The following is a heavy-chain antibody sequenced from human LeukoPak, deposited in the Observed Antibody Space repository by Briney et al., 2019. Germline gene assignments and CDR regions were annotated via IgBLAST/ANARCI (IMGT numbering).Heavy chain of an antibody. J-gene: IGHJ4*02. CDR3: ARTEKITGTHDY. V-gene: IGHV1-8*01. D-gene: IGHD1-20*01. CDR2: MNPNSGNT. Sequence: ASVKVSRKASGYTFTSYDINWVRQATGQGLEWMGWMNPNSGNTGYAQKFQGRVTMTRNTSISTAYMELGSLRSEDTAVYYCARTEKITGTHDYWGQGTLVTVSS. CDR1: GYTFTSYD.